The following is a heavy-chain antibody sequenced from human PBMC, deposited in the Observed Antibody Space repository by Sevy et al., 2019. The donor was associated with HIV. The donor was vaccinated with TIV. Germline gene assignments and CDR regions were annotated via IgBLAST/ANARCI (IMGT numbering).Heavy chain of an antibody. V-gene: IGHV4-59*01. Sequence: SETLSLTCTVSGGSISSYYWSWIRQPPGKGLEWIGYIYYTGSANYNPSLKSRVTISVDTSKNQFSLKLSSVTAADTAVYYCTRRVYGDPDWFDSWGQGTLVTVSS. D-gene: IGHD4-17*01. CDR1: GGSISSYY. CDR2: IYYTGSA. J-gene: IGHJ5*01. CDR3: TRRVYGDPDWFDS.